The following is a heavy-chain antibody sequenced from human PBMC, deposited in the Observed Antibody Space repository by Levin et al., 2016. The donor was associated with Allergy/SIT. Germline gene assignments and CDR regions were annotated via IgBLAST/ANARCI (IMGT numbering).Heavy chain of an antibody. D-gene: IGHD1-26*01. J-gene: IGHJ4*02. Sequence: WIRQPPGKGLVWVSRINSDGSSTSYADSVKGRFTISRDNAKNTLYLQMNSLRAEDTAVYYCARVSISSGINDYWGQGTLGTVSS. V-gene: IGHV3-74*01. CDR2: INSDGSST. CDR3: ARVSISSGINDY.